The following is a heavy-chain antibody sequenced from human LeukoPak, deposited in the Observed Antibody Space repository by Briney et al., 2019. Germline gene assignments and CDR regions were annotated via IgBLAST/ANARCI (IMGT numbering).Heavy chain of an antibody. V-gene: IGHV1-46*01. Sequence: ASVKVSCKASGYTFTNFYMHWVRQVPGQGLEWMGIINPRGGSASSAQKFQGRVTITADESTSTAYMELSSLRSEDTAVYYCARISRSGWSGYFYNWFDPWGQGTLVTVSS. D-gene: IGHD3-3*01. CDR1: GYTFTNFY. CDR3: ARISRSGWSGYFYNWFDP. J-gene: IGHJ5*02. CDR2: INPRGGSA.